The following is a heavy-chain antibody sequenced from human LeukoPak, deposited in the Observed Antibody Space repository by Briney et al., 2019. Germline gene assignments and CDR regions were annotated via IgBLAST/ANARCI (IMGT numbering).Heavy chain of an antibody. V-gene: IGHV4-4*07. CDR2: IYTSGST. CDR3: ARHGDYEGYFDY. CDR1: GGSISSYY. Sequence: SETLSLTCTVSGGSISSYYWSWIRQPAGKGLEWIGRIYTSGSTNYNPSLKSRVTISVDKSKNQFPLKLSSVTAADTAVYYCARHGDYEGYFDYWGQGTLVTVSS. J-gene: IGHJ4*02. D-gene: IGHD4-17*01.